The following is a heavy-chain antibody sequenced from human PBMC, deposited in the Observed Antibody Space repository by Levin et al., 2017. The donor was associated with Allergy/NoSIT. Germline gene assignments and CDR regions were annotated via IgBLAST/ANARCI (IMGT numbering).Heavy chain of an antibody. V-gene: IGHV3-11*01. CDR1: GFTFSDYY. CDR2: ISSSGSTI. Sequence: GGSLRLSCAASGFTFSDYYMSWIRQAPGKGLEWVSYISSSGSTIYYADSVKGRFTISRDNAKNSLYLQMNSLRAEDTAVYYCARARVPLDDSAFDYWGQGTLVTVSS. CDR3: ARARVPLDDSAFDY. J-gene: IGHJ4*02. D-gene: IGHD1-1*01.